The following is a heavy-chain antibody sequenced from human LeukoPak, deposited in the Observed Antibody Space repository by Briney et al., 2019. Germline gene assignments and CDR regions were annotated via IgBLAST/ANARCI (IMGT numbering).Heavy chain of an antibody. Sequence: GGSLRLSCAASGFTFGSYGMSWVRQAPGKGLEWVSFITPNADRTSYADSVEGRFTISRDNPRNTLYMRMNSLRDEDTALYYCAIVHGYYDGSGYWVQWGQGTLVTVSS. CDR1: GFTFGSYG. V-gene: IGHV3-23*01. J-gene: IGHJ1*01. D-gene: IGHD3-22*01. CDR2: ITPNADRT. CDR3: AIVHGYYDGSGYWVQ.